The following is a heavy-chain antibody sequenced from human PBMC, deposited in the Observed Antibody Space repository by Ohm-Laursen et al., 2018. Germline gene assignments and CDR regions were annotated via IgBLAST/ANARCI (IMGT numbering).Heavy chain of an antibody. CDR3: ARLSGYDYGYYHFDS. D-gene: IGHD5-18*01. CDR1: GFTFSSYS. V-gene: IGHV3-21*01. J-gene: IGHJ4*02. Sequence: SLRLSCAASGFTFSSYSMNWVRQAPGKGLEWVSSTSNSGRYIYYADSVKGRFTISRDNAKNSLYLQMNSLRPEDTAVYFCARLSGYDYGYYHFDSWGQGTLVTVSS. CDR2: TSNSGRYI.